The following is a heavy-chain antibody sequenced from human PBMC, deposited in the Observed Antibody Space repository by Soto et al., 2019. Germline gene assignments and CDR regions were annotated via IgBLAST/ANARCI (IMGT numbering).Heavy chain of an antibody. J-gene: IGHJ4*02. Sequence: GGSLRLSCAASGFTLSSYGMHWVRQAPGKGLEWVAVIWYDGSNKYYADSVKGRFTISRDNSKNTLYLQMNSLRAEDTAVYYCARGSVGYYYDSSGYSGIDYWGQGTLVTVSS. CDR1: GFTLSSYG. CDR2: IWYDGSNK. D-gene: IGHD3-22*01. CDR3: ARGSVGYYYDSSGYSGIDY. V-gene: IGHV3-33*01.